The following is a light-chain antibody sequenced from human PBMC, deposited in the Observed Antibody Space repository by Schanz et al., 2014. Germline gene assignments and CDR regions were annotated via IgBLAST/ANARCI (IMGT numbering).Light chain of an antibody. V-gene: IGKV1-33*01. CDR1: HDIRKY. CDR2: DAS. J-gene: IGKJ4*01. Sequence: DIQMTQSPSSLSASVGVRVTISCQARHDIRKYLNWYQQKPGKPPKLLIYDASTLGTGVPSRFSVSRSGKDFTLPINRLQAEGIARYFCQHYNNLRWTLGTGTKGE. CDR3: QHYNNLRWT.